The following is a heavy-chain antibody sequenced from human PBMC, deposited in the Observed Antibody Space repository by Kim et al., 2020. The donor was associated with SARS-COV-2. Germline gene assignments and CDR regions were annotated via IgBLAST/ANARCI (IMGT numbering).Heavy chain of an antibody. CDR3: ARHVGGSIVLLGDA. CDR2: IYYSGST. D-gene: IGHD2-8*02. CDR1: GGSISSSSNY. Sequence: SETLSLTCTVSGGSISSSSNYWGWIRHPPGKGLECIGSIYYSGSTYYNRSLESGVTISADTSKNNFALKLSSVIAVDTAVYYCARHVGGSIVLLGDA. V-gene: IGHV4-39*01. J-gene: IGHJ3*01.